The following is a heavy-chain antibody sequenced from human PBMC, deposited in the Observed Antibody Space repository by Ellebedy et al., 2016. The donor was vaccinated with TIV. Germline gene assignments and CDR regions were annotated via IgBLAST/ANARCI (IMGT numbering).Heavy chain of an antibody. CDR1: GFTFSSTA. V-gene: IGHV3-48*02. CDR3: VRDRDWAFDY. Sequence: GESLKISXAASGFTFSSTAMSWVRQAPGKGLEWVSYIDEFSNVIDYADSVKGRFTISRDNAKNSLFLQMNNLRDEDTALYYCVRDRDWAFDYWGQGTLVTVSS. J-gene: IGHJ4*02. CDR2: IDEFSNVI. D-gene: IGHD3-9*01.